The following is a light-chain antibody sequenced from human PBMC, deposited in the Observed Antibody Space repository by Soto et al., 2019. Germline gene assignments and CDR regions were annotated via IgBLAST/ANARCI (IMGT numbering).Light chain of an antibody. CDR1: QTVRDN. Sequence: EVVKIQSPSTRSVAPGERATLSCRASQTVRDNLGWYQQKPGQPPRLLIYGATTRATGIPARFSGSGSGTEFTLTISSLQSEDFAVYYCQQYNNWPLTFGGGTKVDI. V-gene: IGKV3D-15*01. CDR3: QQYNNWPLT. CDR2: GAT. J-gene: IGKJ4*01.